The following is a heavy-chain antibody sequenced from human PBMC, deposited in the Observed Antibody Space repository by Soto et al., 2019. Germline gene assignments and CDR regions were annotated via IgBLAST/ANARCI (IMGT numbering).Heavy chain of an antibody. CDR3: AREGSYSAYNFAHGIQLWSFDF. V-gene: IGHV4-4*07. CDR1: GGKIKNFY. CDR2: IFSSGST. Sequence: PSETLSLSWTVSGGKIKNFYLSWVRQPEGKGLEWIGRIFSSGSTSFNPSLESRVAMSVDTSKNHFSLNLSSVTAADMAVYYCAREGSYSAYNFAHGIQLWSFDFWGQGALVTVSS. D-gene: IGHD5-12*01. J-gene: IGHJ4*02.